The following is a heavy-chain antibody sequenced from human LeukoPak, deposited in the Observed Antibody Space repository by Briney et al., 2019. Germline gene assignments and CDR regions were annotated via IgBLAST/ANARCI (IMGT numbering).Heavy chain of an antibody. V-gene: IGHV4-39*07. D-gene: IGHD1-26*01. CDR2: MWFGGTT. CDR1: GDSISSRDSY. J-gene: IGHJ4*02. CDR3: GRGRRGSYFHDY. Sequence: SETLSLTCTVSGDSISSRDSYWGWLRQPPGKGLEWVGSMWFGGTTSYNPSLKSRVTISVDTSKNQFSLKLSSVTAADTAAYYCGRGRRGSYFHDYWGQGTLVTVSS.